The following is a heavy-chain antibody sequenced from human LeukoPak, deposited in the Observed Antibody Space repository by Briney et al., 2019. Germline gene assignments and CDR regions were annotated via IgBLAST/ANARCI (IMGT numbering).Heavy chain of an antibody. J-gene: IGHJ5*02. CDR2: IYPVGT. CDR1: GFIVSDNY. D-gene: IGHD4-17*01. CDR3: ARGRDGDYVNWYDP. Sequence: GESLRLSCAASGFIVSDNYVTWVRQAPGKGLEWVSVIYPVGTYYAESVKGRFSISRDNSKNTVFLQMNSLRADDTAVYYCARGRDGDYVNWYDPWGQGTLVTVSS. V-gene: IGHV3-53*01.